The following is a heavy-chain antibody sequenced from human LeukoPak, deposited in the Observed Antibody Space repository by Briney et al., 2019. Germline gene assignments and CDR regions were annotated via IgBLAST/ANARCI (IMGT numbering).Heavy chain of an antibody. D-gene: IGHD3-22*01. CDR1: GFTFTNAR. Sequence: GGSLRLSCAASGFTFTNARMSWVRQAPGKGLEWVGRIESKTDGGTTDYAAPVKGRFTISRDDSKNTLYLQMNSLKTEDTAIYYCTAHYFYSGGFYLWSAFDIWGQGTMVTVSS. J-gene: IGHJ3*02. CDR2: IESKTDGGTT. CDR3: TAHYFYSGGFYLWSAFDI. V-gene: IGHV3-15*04.